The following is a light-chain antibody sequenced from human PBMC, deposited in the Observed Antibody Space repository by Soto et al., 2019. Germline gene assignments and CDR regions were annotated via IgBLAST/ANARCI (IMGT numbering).Light chain of an antibody. V-gene: IGKV3-15*01. CDR1: QSVGSN. CDR2: SAS. CDR3: QQSNNWPPT. J-gene: IGKJ4*01. Sequence: VMTQSPATLSVSPGERATLSCRTSQSVGSNLAWYQQTPGQGPRLLIYSASTRATGIPARFSGSGSGTEFTLTINSLQSEDFAVYLCQQSNNWPPTFGGGTKVDIK.